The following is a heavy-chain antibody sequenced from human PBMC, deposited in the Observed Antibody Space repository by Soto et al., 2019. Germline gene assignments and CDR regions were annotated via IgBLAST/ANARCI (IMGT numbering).Heavy chain of an antibody. V-gene: IGHV3-21*01. Sequence: ESGGGLVKPGGSLRLSCAASGFTFHTYDMNWVRQAPGKGLEWVSSITTSSAYIYYADSLKGRITISRDNAKNSLFLQMXXXXXXXXXXXXXXRSGTARLLRHSWFDTWGQGTLVTVSS. D-gene: IGHD2-21*01. CDR2: ITTSSAYI. J-gene: IGHJ5*02. CDR3: XRSGTARLLRHSWFDT. CDR1: GFTFHTYD.